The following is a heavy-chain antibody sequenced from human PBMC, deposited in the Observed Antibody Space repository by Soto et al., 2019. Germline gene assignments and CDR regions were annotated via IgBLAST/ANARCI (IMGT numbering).Heavy chain of an antibody. CDR3: ARDSSTYYYDSSGYYYCPYFDY. Sequence: GGSLRLSCAASGFTFSSYSMNWVRQAPGKGLEWVSYISSSSSTIYYADSVKGRFTISRDNAKNSLYLQMNSLRDEDTAVYYCARDSSTYYYDSSGYYYCPYFDYWGQGTLVTVSS. CDR2: ISSSSSTI. D-gene: IGHD3-22*01. V-gene: IGHV3-48*02. J-gene: IGHJ4*02. CDR1: GFTFSSYS.